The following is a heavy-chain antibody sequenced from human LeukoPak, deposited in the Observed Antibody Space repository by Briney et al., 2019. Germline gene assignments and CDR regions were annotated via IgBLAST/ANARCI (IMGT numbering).Heavy chain of an antibody. V-gene: IGHV3-30*18. CDR2: ISYDGSNK. J-gene: IGHJ6*04. CDR1: GFTFSSHG. D-gene: IGHD5-12*01. Sequence: GGSLRLSCAASGFTFSSHGMHWVRQAPGKGLEWVAVISYDGSNKYYADSVKGRFTISRDNSKNTLYLQMNSLRAEDTAVYYCAKDGNSGYDYYYYGMDVWGKGTTVTVSS. CDR3: AKDGNSGYDYYYYGMDV.